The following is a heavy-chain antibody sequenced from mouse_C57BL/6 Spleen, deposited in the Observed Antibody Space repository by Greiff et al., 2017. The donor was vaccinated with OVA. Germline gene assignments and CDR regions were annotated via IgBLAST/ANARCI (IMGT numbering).Heavy chain of an antibody. D-gene: IGHD2-4*01. J-gene: IGHJ2*01. V-gene: IGHV1-81*01. Sequence: QVQLQQSGAELARPGASVKLSCKASGYTFTSYGISWVKQRTGQGLEWIGEIYPRSGNTYYNEKFKGKATLTADKSSSTAYMELRSLTSEDSAVYFCATRDSYYDYDSNLYYFDYWGQGTTLTVSS. CDR1: GYTFTSYG. CDR3: ATRDSYYDYDSNLYYFDY. CDR2: IYPRSGNT.